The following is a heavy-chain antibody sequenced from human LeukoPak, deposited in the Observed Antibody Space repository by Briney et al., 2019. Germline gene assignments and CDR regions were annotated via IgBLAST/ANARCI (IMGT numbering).Heavy chain of an antibody. Sequence: SETLSLTCTVSGGSISSYYWSWIRQPPGKGLEWIGEINHSGSTNYNPSLKSRVTISVDTSKNQFSLKLSSVTAADTAVYYCAREGYDSSGYCNYWGQGTLVTVSS. D-gene: IGHD3-22*01. CDR1: GGSISSYY. J-gene: IGHJ4*02. CDR2: INHSGST. V-gene: IGHV4-34*01. CDR3: AREGYDSSGYCNY.